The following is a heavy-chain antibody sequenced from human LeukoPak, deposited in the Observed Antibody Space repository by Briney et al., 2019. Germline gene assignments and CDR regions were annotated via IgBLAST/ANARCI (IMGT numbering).Heavy chain of an antibody. Sequence: PGGSLRLSCAASGFTFSSYAMSWVRQALGKGLEWVSSISGSGGRTYYADSVKGRFTISRDNSKNTLYLQMGSLRAEDMAVYYCARDPMSNGYYYYYMDVWGKGTTVTVSS. V-gene: IGHV3-23*01. J-gene: IGHJ6*03. CDR1: GFTFSSYA. D-gene: IGHD3-22*01. CDR3: ARDPMSNGYYYYYMDV. CDR2: ISGSGGRT.